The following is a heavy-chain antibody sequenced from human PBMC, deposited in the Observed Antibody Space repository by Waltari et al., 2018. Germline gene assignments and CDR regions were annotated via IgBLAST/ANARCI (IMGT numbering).Heavy chain of an antibody. CDR3: TTEYSSSSAY. D-gene: IGHD6-6*01. J-gene: IGHJ4*02. V-gene: IGHV4-39*02. CDR1: GDSISNDNYH. Sequence: QLQLQESGPGLVKPSETLSLTCTVSGDSISNDNYHWAWVRQPPGKGLEWIGSIYYNGNTYYIPSLKSRVTISVDTSKNQFSLRLSSVTAADTAVYYCTTEYSSSSAYWGQGTLVTVSS. CDR2: IYYNGNT.